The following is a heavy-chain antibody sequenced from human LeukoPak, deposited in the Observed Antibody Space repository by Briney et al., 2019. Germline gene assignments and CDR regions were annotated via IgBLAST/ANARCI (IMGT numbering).Heavy chain of an antibody. V-gene: IGHV3-48*02. J-gene: IGHJ6*04. CDR3: GRYLPGALRGLDI. CDR2: ISSSSRTI. CDR1: GFTFSGYS. D-gene: IGHD2-2*01. Sequence: GESLRLSCEASGFTFSGYSMNWVRQAPGKGPEWLSYISSSSRTIYHADSVKGRFTISRDNAKNSLYLQMNSLRDEDTAVYYCGRYLPGALRGLDIWGKGTTVTSSS.